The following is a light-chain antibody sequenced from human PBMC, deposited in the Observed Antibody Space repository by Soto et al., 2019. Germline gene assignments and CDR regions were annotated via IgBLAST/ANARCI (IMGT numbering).Light chain of an antibody. CDR3: QQYNRYSWT. J-gene: IGKJ1*01. Sequence: DIQMTQSPSSVSASVGDRVTITCRASQDINKWLAWYQQKPGLAPNLVIYTASRLHGGGPSRFSGSASGTEFTLTISGLQPDDFATYYCQQYNRYSWTFGQGTKVEIK. CDR2: TAS. V-gene: IGKV1D-16*01. CDR1: QDINKW.